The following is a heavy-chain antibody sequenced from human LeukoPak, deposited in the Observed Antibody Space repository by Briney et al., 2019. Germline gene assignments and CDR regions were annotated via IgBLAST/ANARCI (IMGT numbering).Heavy chain of an antibody. J-gene: IGHJ5*02. Sequence: SVKVSCKASGGTFSSYAISWVRQAPGQGLEWMGGIIPIFGTANYAQKFQGRVTITADESTSTAYMELSSLRSEDTAVYYCARTIAVAGTYNWFDPWGQGTLVTVSS. CDR3: ARTIAVAGTYNWFDP. CDR1: GGTFSSYA. D-gene: IGHD6-19*01. CDR2: IIPIFGTA. V-gene: IGHV1-69*13.